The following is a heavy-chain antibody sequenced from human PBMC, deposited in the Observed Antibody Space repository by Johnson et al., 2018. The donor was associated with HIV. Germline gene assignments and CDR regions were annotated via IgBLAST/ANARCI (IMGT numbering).Heavy chain of an antibody. CDR2: FYSDSNT. D-gene: IGHD6-13*01. CDR3: ARERIAAAGLDAFDI. CDR1: GFTVSSNY. V-gene: IGHV3-66*01. J-gene: IGHJ3*02. Sequence: EQLVESGGGLVQPGGSLRLSCAASGFTVSSNYMSWVRQAPGKGLEWVSVFYSDSNTFSSDSVKGRFTISRDNSKNTLYLQMNSLRAEDTAVYYCARERIAAAGLDAFDIWGQGTMVTVSS.